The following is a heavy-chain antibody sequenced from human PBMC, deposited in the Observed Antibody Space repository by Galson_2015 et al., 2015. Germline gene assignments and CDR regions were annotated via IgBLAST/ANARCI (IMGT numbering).Heavy chain of an antibody. Sequence: LRLSCAASGFTFSSYRMNWVRQVPGQGLEWVSSITSSGSYIFYAESVRGRFTISRDNAKNSLYLEMNSLRAEDTAVYYCARVQSSTVGYYMDVWGKGTTVTVSS. CDR1: GFTFSSYR. CDR2: ITSSGSYI. J-gene: IGHJ6*03. D-gene: IGHD6-13*01. V-gene: IGHV3-21*01. CDR3: ARVQSSTVGYYMDV.